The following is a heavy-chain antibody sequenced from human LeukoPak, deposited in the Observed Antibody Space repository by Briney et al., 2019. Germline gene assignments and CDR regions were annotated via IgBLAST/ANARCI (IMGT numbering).Heavy chain of an antibody. D-gene: IGHD3-3*01. V-gene: IGHV3-23*01. CDR3: AREIRGYYAAY. CDR1: GFTFSSYA. CDR2: CGTSDDT. J-gene: IGHJ4*02. Sequence: PGGSLRLSCAASGFTFSSYAMNWVRQAPGKGLEWVSACGTSDDTYYADSVRGRFTISRDSSTNTVSLQMNSLRDEDTAMYYCAREIRGYYAAYWGRGILVTVSS.